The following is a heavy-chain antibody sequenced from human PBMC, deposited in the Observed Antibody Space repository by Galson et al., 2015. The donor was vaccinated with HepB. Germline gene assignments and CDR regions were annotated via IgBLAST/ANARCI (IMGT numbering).Heavy chain of an antibody. CDR3: TYQWLVRPPFDP. CDR2: IKSKTDGGTT. D-gene: IGHD6-19*01. CDR1: GFTFSNAW. V-gene: IGHV3-15*07. Sequence: SLRLSCAASGFTFSNAWMNWVRQAPGKGLEWVGRIKSKTDGGTTDYAAPVKGRFTISRDDSKNTLYLQMNSLKTEDTAVYYCTYQWLVRPPFDPWGQGILVTVSS. J-gene: IGHJ5*02.